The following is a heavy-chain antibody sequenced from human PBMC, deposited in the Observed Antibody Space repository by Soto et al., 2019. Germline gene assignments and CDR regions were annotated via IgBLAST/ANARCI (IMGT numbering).Heavy chain of an antibody. Sequence: PGGSLRHSCAAAGFTYSSYEMNWVRQAPGKGLEWVSYISSSVSMIYYADSVNGRFIISRDNAKNSLYLQINSLRAEDTAVYYCARGGIRRADDCWGRGTLVTVSS. J-gene: IGHJ4*02. D-gene: IGHD1-20*01. CDR3: ARGGIRRADDC. CDR1: GFTYSSYE. CDR2: ISSSVSMI. V-gene: IGHV3-48*03.